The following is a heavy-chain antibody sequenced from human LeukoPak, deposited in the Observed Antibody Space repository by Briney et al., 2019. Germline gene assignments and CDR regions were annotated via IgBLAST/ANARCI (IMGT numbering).Heavy chain of an antibody. V-gene: IGHV3-74*01. CDR1: GFTFSSYW. CDR3: ARNSGSYGFDY. Sequence: PGGSLRLSSAASGFTFSSYWMHWVRQAPGKGLVWVSRISADGSSTSYVDSVKGRFTISRDNAKNTLYLQMNSLRAEDTAVYYCARNSGSYGFDYWGQGTLVTVSS. CDR2: ISADGSST. D-gene: IGHD1-26*01. J-gene: IGHJ4*02.